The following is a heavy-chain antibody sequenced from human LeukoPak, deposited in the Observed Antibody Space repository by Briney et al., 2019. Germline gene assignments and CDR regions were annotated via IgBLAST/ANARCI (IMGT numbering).Heavy chain of an antibody. CDR1: GYTFSDFS. V-gene: IGHV3-21*01. J-gene: IGHJ4*02. Sequence: GRSLTLSCAASGYTFSDFSVNWVSQAPGKGLEWVSSISVRSNYRYYADSVRGRFTISRDDARDSLFLQMNSLRAEDTAVYFCVRLRRNNDRSGYYYYYDYWGQGTLVTVSS. CDR3: VRLRRNNDRSGYYYYYDY. D-gene: IGHD3-22*01. CDR2: ISVRSNYR.